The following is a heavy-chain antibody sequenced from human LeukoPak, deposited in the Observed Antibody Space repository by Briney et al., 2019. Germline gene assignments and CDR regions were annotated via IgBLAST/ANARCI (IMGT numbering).Heavy chain of an antibody. CDR3: ARAGYSSDY. V-gene: IGHV4-34*01. D-gene: IGHD6-13*01. J-gene: IGHJ4*02. CDR1: GGSFSGYY. CDR2: INHSGST. Sequence: SETLSLTCAVYGGSFSGYYWSWIRQPPGKGLEWIGEINHSGSTNYNPSLKSRVTISVDTSKNQFPLKLSSVTAADTAVYYCARAGYSSDYWGQGTLVTVSS.